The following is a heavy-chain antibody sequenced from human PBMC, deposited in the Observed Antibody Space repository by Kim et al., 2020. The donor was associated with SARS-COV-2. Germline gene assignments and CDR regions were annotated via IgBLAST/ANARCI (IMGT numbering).Heavy chain of an antibody. Sequence: SETLSLTCTVSGVSITSNHYWGWIRQPPGKGLEWIGTIDYSGSTYYNPSLKSRGTISLDTSEKQFFLKLSSVTAADTAVYYCARNPAEGGGFGGMDVWGQGTTVTVSS. D-gene: IGHD1-26*01. CDR2: IDYSGST. CDR1: GVSITSNHY. CDR3: ARNPAEGGGFGGMDV. J-gene: IGHJ6*02. V-gene: IGHV4-39*01.